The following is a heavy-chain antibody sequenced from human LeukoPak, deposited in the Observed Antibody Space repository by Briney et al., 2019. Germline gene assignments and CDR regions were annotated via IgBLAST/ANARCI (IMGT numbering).Heavy chain of an antibody. V-gene: IGHV4-34*01. CDR1: GGSFSGYY. J-gene: IGHJ1*01. D-gene: IGHD1-26*01. CDR3: ARMGATASFFQH. CDR2: INHSGST. Sequence: SETLSLTCAVYGGSFSGYYWSWIRQPPGEGLQWIGEINHSGSTNYNPSLKSRVTISVDTSKNQFSLKLSSVTASDTAVYYCARMGATASFFQHWGQGTLVTVSS.